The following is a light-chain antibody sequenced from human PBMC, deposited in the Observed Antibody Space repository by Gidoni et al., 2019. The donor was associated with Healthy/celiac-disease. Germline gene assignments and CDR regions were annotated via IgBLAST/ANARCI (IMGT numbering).Light chain of an antibody. CDR3: QQSYSTLRA. V-gene: IGKV1-39*01. CDR2: AAS. Sequence: DIQMTQSPSSLSASVGDRVTITCRASQSISSYLNWYQQKPGKAPKLLIYAASSLQSGVPSMFSGSGSGTDFTLTISSLQPEDFATYYCQQSYSTLRAFGPGTKVDIK. J-gene: IGKJ3*01. CDR1: QSISSY.